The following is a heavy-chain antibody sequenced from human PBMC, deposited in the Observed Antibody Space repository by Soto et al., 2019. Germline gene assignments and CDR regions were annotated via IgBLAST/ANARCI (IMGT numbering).Heavy chain of an antibody. CDR3: ARVGAYSNYQSYYFDY. CDR1: GGSISDSDW. D-gene: IGHD4-4*01. CDR2: IFHSGST. Sequence: SETLSLTCVVSGGSISDSDWWSWVRQPPGKGLEWIGEIFHSGSTNYNPSLKSRVTISVDTSKNQFSLKLSSVTAADTAVYYCARVGAYSNYQSYYFDYWGQGTLVTVSS. V-gene: IGHV4-4*02. J-gene: IGHJ4*02.